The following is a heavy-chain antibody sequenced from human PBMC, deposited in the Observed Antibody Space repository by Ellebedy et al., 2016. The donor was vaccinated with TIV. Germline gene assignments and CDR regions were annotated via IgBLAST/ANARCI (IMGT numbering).Heavy chain of an antibody. CDR2: IKQDGSEK. J-gene: IGHJ4*02. D-gene: IGHD1-1*01. V-gene: IGHV3-7*03. Sequence: GGSLRLSCAASGLTFSSYWMSWVRQAPGKGLEWVANIKQDGSEKYYVDSVKGRFTISRDNAKNSLYLQMNSLRAEDTAVYYCAGRAYNWNDGSLFDYWGQGTLVTVSS. CDR1: GLTFSSYW. CDR3: AGRAYNWNDGSLFDY.